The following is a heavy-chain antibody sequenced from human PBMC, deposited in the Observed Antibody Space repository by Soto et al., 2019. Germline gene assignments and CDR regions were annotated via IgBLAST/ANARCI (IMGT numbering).Heavy chain of an antibody. CDR2: VSGSGGGT. Sequence: EVHLLESGGDLVQPGGSLRLSCAVSGFTFNSYSMSWVRQAPGKGLEWVSGVSGSGGGTYYADSVKGRFTISRDNSKNALYLQMNSLRAEDTAIYYCAKSGRYSGYDFPFDYWGQGTLVTVSS. D-gene: IGHD5-12*01. J-gene: IGHJ4*02. V-gene: IGHV3-23*01. CDR1: GFTFNSYS. CDR3: AKSGRYSGYDFPFDY.